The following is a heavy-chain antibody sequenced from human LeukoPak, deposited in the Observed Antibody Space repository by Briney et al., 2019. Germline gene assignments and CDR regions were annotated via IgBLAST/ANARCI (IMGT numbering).Heavy chain of an antibody. V-gene: IGHV4-4*07. CDR1: GGSIGGYY. Sequence: PSETLSLTCAVSGGSIGGYYWNWIRQPAGEELEWIGRIYSSGNTNYNPSLKSRVTISVDTSKNQFSLKLSSVTAADTAVYYCARARITGTTYDYWGQGTLVTVSS. D-gene: IGHD1-20*01. CDR2: IYSSGNT. J-gene: IGHJ4*02. CDR3: ARARITGTTYDY.